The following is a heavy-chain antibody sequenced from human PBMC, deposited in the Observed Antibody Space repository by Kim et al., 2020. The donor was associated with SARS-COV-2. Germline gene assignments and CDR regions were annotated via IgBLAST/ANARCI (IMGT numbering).Heavy chain of an antibody. V-gene: IGHV3-15*01. CDR3: TTGIPIRELQDY. D-gene: IGHD1-26*01. Sequence: DYAAPVKGRLTNSRDASRNTLYLQMTSLKTENTAVYYCTTGIPIRELQDYWGQGTLVTVSS. J-gene: IGHJ4*02.